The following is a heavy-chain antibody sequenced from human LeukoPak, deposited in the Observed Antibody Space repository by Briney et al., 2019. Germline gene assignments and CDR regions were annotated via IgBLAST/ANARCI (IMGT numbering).Heavy chain of an antibody. CDR3: AKDRTGPPWAD. Sequence: GGALRLSCAASGFTFTTYSMSWVRQAPGKGLEGGSAINAGGITTYYADSVKGGFTISRDNSKNTLSLQMDSLRADDTAVYYCAKDRTGPPWADWGQGTLVTVSS. J-gene: IGHJ4*02. CDR2: INAGGITT. CDR1: GFTFTTYS. D-gene: IGHD1-1*01. V-gene: IGHV3-23*01.